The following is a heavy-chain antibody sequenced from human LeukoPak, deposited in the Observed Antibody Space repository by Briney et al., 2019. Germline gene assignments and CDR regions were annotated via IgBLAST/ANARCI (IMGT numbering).Heavy chain of an antibody. J-gene: IGHJ4*02. CDR3: ARDSYYYDSSGYRLFDY. CDR2: IYYSGST. Sequence: SETLSLTCTVSGGSISSSSYYWGWIRQPPGKGLEWIGSIYYSGSTNYNPSLKSRVTISVDTSKNQFSLKLSSVTAADTAVYYCARDSYYYDSSGYRLFDYWGQGTLVTVSS. V-gene: IGHV4-39*07. CDR1: GGSISSSSYY. D-gene: IGHD3-22*01.